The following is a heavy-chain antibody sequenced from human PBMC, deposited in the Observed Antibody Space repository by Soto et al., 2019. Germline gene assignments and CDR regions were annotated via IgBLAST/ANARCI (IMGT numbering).Heavy chain of an antibody. D-gene: IGHD6-13*01. J-gene: IGHJ4*02. CDR2: ISGSGGST. CDR1: GCTFSSYA. V-gene: IGHV3-23*01. Sequence: TGGSLRLSCAVSGCTFSSYAMRWVRQAPGKGLEWVSAISGSGGSTYYADSVKGRFTISRDNSKNTLYLQMNSLRAEDTAVYYCAKEQKDSSSWSELNYWGQGTLVTVSS. CDR3: AKEQKDSSSWSELNY.